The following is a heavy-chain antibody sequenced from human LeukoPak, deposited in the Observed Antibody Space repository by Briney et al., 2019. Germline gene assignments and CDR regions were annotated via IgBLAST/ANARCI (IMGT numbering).Heavy chain of an antibody. CDR2: IPYDSSNK. D-gene: IGHD2-8*01. V-gene: IGHV3-30*04. CDR3: ARAYCTTTACHAFDI. J-gene: IGHJ3*02. CDR1: GFTFTSYA. Sequence: GRSLRLSCAADGFTFTSYAMHWVSQAPGEGLEWLSVIPYDSSNKYYADSVRGRFTISRDNSKNTLYLQMNSLRAEDTAVYTCARAYCTTTACHAFDIWGQGTVVAVSS.